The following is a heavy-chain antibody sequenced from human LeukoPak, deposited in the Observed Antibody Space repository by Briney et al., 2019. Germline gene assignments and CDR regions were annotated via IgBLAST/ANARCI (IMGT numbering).Heavy chain of an antibody. CDR2: IYYSGST. V-gene: IGHV4-31*03. Sequence: SETLSLTCTVSGGSISSGGYYWSWIRQHPGKGLEWIGYIYYSGSTYYNPSLKSRVTISVDTSKNQFSLKLSSVTAADTAVYYCARPYYYDSRIDPWGQGTRVTVSS. CDR3: ARPYYYDSRIDP. J-gene: IGHJ5*02. D-gene: IGHD3-22*01. CDR1: GGSISSGGYY.